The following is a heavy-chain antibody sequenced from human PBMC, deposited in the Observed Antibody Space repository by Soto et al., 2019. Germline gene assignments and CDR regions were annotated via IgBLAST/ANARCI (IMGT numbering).Heavy chain of an antibody. D-gene: IGHD3-22*01. V-gene: IGHV4-59*01. CDR2: IYYSGST. J-gene: IGHJ3*02. Sequence: LSLTCTVSGGSISNYYWSWIRQPPGKGLEWIGYIYYSGSTNYNPSLKSRVTISVDTSRNQFSLKLSSVTAADTAVYYCARVGRRDLLYYYDSSGYYTDAFDIWGQGTMVTVSS. CDR1: GGSISNYY. CDR3: ARVGRRDLLYYYDSSGYYTDAFDI.